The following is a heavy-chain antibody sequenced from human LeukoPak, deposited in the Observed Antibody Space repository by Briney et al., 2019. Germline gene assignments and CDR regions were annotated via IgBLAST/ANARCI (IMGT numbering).Heavy chain of an antibody. CDR1: GFTYGDYA. CDR3: TRLMRLDAFDI. Sequence: GGSLRLSCTAAGFTYGDYAMSWVRQAPGKGGEWVGFIRSKAYGGTTEYAASVKGIFTISRDDSKSIAYLQMNSLKTEDTAVYYCTRLMRLDAFDIWGQGTMVTVSS. J-gene: IGHJ3*02. CDR2: IRSKAYGGTT. V-gene: IGHV3-49*04.